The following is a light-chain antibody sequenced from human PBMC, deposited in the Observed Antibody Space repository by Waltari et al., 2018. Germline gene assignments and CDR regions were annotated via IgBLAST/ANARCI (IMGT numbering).Light chain of an antibody. V-gene: IGLV2-23*01. CDR3: CSYAHSSRGV. CDR2: EGP. Sequence: QSALTHPATVSGPPGQANTNPCTGTSSDYRSYNLPSWYQHYPGKAPKLMIYEGPRRPSGVYNRFAGYKSGNTASLTISGLQAEDEAYYHCCSYAHSSRGVFGGGTKVTVL. CDR1: SSDYRSYNL. J-gene: IGLJ2*01.